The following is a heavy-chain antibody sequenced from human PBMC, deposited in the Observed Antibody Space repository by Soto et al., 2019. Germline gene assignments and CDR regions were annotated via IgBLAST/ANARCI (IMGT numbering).Heavy chain of an antibody. CDR1: GGSISSSSYY. CDR2: IYYSGST. J-gene: IGHJ6*03. Sequence: QLQLQESGPGLVKPSETLSLTCTVSGGSISSSSYYWGWIRQPPGKGLEWIGSIYYSGSTYYNPSLKSRVTISVDTSKNQCSLKLSSVTAADTAVYYCARGTAGYYYYYYMDVWGKGTTVTVSS. CDR3: ARGTAGYYYYYYMDV. V-gene: IGHV4-39*01. D-gene: IGHD6-13*01.